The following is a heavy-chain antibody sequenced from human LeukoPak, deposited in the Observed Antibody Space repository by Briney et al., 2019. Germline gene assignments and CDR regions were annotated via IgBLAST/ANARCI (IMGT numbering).Heavy chain of an antibody. CDR1: GFTFSSYS. CDR2: ISSSSSYI. V-gene: IGHV3-21*01. D-gene: IGHD3-22*01. Sequence: GGSLRLSCAASGFTFSSYSMNWVRQAPGKGLEWVSSISSSSSYIYYADSVKGRFTISRDNAKNSLYLQMNSLRAEDTAVYYCARENGGYYYDSSGYFDYWGQGTLVTVSS. CDR3: ARENGGYYYDSSGYFDY. J-gene: IGHJ4*02.